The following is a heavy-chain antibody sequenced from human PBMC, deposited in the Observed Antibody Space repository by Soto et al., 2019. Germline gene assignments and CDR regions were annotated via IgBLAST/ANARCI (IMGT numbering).Heavy chain of an antibody. CDR2: IYYSGST. D-gene: IGHD5-18*01. V-gene: IGHV4-30-4*01. J-gene: IGHJ6*02. CDR1: GGSISSSDCY. Sequence: SETLSLTCSVSGGSISSSDCYWSWIRQPPGKGLEWIGYIYYSGSTYYNPSLKSRVTISVDTSKNQFSLKLSSVTAADTAVYYCARVIYSYGPRSLYYYYYGMDVWGQGTTVTVSS. CDR3: ARVIYSYGPRSLYYYYYGMDV.